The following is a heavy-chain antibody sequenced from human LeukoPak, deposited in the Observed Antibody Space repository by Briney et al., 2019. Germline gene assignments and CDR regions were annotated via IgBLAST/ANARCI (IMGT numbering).Heavy chain of an antibody. D-gene: IGHD3-10*01. CDR2: IYTSGST. V-gene: IGHV4-61*02. J-gene: IGHJ6*04. CDR1: GYSISSGYY. Sequence: SETLSLTCAVSGYSISSGYYWSWIRQPAGKGLEWIGRIYTSGSTNYNPSLKSRVTISVDTSKNQFSLKPSSVTAADTAVYYCARVLRGYYGSGTLDVWGKGTTVTVSS. CDR3: ARVLRGYYGSGTLDV.